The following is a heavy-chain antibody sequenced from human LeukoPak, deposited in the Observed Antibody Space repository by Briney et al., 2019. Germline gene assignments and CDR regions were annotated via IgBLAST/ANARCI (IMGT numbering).Heavy chain of an antibody. CDR1: GFAFSGYW. D-gene: IGHD4-17*01. CDR2: IKEDGSQK. CDR3: ARDHGDYRFFDS. Sequence: GGSLGLSCAASGFAFSGYWMSWVRQAPGKGLEWVANIKEDGSQKYYVDSVKGRFTISRDNAKNSLYLQMNSLRAEDTAVYYCARDHGDYRFFDSWGQGTLVTVSS. J-gene: IGHJ4*02. V-gene: IGHV3-7*04.